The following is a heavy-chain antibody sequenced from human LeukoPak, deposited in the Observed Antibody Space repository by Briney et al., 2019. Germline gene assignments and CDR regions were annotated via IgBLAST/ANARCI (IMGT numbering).Heavy chain of an antibody. CDR3: ARVPAAPRPYMDV. CDR2: IYHSGSP. V-gene: IGHV4-4*02. CDR1: GGSISSNNW. D-gene: IGHD2-2*01. Sequence: PSETLSLTCAVSGGSISSNNWWGWVRQPPGKGLEWIGEIYHSGSPNYNPSLKSRVTISVDKSRNHFSLNLSSVTAADTAVYYCARVPAAPRPYMDVWGQGTTVIVSS. J-gene: IGHJ6*02.